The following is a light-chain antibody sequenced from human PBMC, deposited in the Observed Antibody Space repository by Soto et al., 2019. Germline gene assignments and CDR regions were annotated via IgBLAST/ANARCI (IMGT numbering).Light chain of an antibody. Sequence: QSALTQPASVSESPCQSFTFSCTGNSSDVGGYNYVSRYQQHPGKAPKLMIYDDSHRPSGVSNRFSGSKSGNTASLTISGFHSEDEAAYDLPFRTRHSRYVF. J-gene: IGLJ1*01. CDR1: SSDVGGYNY. CDR3: PFRTRHSRYV. CDR2: DDS. V-gene: IGLV2-14*01.